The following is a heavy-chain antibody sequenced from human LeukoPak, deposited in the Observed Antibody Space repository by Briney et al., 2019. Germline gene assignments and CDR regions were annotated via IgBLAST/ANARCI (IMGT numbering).Heavy chain of an antibody. D-gene: IGHD6-6*01. Sequence: PSETLSLTCTVSGGSISSYYWSWIRQPPGKGLEWIGYIYYSGSTNYNPSLKSRVTISVDTSKNQFSPKLSSVTAADTAVYYCARSSSIAAPIDYWGQGTLVTVSS. CDR2: IYYSGST. CDR3: ARSSSIAAPIDY. CDR1: GGSISSYY. V-gene: IGHV4-59*01. J-gene: IGHJ4*02.